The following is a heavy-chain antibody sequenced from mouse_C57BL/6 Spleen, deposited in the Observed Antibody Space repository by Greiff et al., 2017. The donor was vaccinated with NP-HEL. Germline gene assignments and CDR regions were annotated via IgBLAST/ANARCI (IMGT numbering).Heavy chain of an antibody. CDR2: IHPDGGST. CDR3: ARSSGSSY. Sequence: QVQLQQPGAELVKPGASVKLSCKASGYTFTSYWMHWVKQRPGQGLEWIGMIHPDGGSTNYNEKFKSKATLTADKSSSTAYMQLSSLTSEDSAVYYCARSSGSSYWGQGTLVTVSA. CDR1: GYTFTSYW. J-gene: IGHJ3*01. D-gene: IGHD3-2*02. V-gene: IGHV1-64*01.